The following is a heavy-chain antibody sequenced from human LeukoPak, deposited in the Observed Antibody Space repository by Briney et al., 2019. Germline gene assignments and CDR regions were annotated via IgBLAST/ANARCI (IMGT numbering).Heavy chain of an antibody. CDR2: INYSGST. CDR1: GGSFSGYY. Sequence: SETLSLTCAVYGGSFSGYYWGWIRQPPGKGLEWIGSINYSGSTYYNPSLKSRVTISVDTSKNRFSLRLSSVTAADTAVYYCARRNPYYYYMDVWGKGTTVTISS. D-gene: IGHD1-14*01. V-gene: IGHV4-34*01. CDR3: ARRNPYYYYMDV. J-gene: IGHJ6*03.